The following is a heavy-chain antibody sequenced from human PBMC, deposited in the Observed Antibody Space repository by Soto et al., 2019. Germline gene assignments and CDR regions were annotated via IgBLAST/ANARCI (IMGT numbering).Heavy chain of an antibody. V-gene: IGHV4-30-2*03. J-gene: IGHJ4*02. D-gene: IGHD3-22*01. CDR2: IYYSGST. Sequence: PSETLSLTCAVSGGSISSGGYSWSWIRQPPGKGLEWIGSIYYSGSTYYNPSLKSRVTISVDTSKNQFPLKLSSVTAADTAVYYCARRGYYYDSSGYPSVWYWGQGTLVTVSS. CDR3: ARRGYYYDSSGYPSVWY. CDR1: GGSISSGGYS.